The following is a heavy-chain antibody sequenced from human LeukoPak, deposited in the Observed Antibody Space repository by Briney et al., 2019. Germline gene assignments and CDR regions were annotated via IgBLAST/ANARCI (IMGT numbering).Heavy chain of an antibody. CDR2: INPNSGGT. Sequence: ASVKVSCKASGYTFTGYYMHWVRQAPGQGLEWMGWINPNSGGTNYAQKFQGRVTMTRDTSISTAYMELSRLRSDDTAVYYCATDLYYGSGSYDYWGQGTLVTVSS. J-gene: IGHJ4*02. D-gene: IGHD3-10*01. V-gene: IGHV1-2*02. CDR3: ATDLYYGSGSYDY. CDR1: GYTFTGYY.